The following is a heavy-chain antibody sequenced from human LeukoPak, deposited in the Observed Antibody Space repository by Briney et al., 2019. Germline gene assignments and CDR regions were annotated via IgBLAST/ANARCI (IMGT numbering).Heavy chain of an antibody. CDR1: GDSVSSNNAA. V-gene: IGHV6-1*01. D-gene: IGHD5/OR15-5a*01. Sequence: SQTLSLTCAISGDSVSSNNAAWNWIRQSPSRGLEWLAGTYYRSKRFNDYAVSVKSRITINPDTSKNQFSLQLNSVTPEDTAVYYCARGVKNYYYAMDVWGQGTTVTVSS. CDR3: ARGVKNYYYAMDV. J-gene: IGHJ6*02. CDR2: TYYRSKRFN.